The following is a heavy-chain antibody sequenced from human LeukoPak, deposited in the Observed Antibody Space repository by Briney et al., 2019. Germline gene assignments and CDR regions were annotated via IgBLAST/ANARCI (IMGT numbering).Heavy chain of an antibody. CDR1: GGTFSSYA. D-gene: IGHD6-19*01. Sequence: SVKVSCKASGGTFSSYAISWVRQAPGQGLEWMGGIIPIFGTANYAQKFQGRVTITADESTSTAYMELSSLRSEDTAVYYCARDQYPGIAVAGIKTFDYWGQGTLVTVSS. CDR3: ARDQYPGIAVAGIKTFDY. CDR2: IIPIFGTA. V-gene: IGHV1-69*13. J-gene: IGHJ4*02.